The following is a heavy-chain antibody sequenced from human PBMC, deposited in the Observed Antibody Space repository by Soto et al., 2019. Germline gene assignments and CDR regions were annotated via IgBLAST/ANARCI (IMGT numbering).Heavy chain of an antibody. J-gene: IGHJ4*02. Sequence: GGSLRLSCAASGFTFSSYSMNWVRQAPGKGLEWVSHISSGSTTIYYADSVKGRFTISRDNAKNSLYLQMNSLRPEDTAVYYCARDPPDCSGGSCYSNYFDYWGQGTLVTVSS. CDR1: GFTFSSYS. CDR3: ARDPPDCSGGSCYSNYFDY. V-gene: IGHV3-48*01. CDR2: ISSGSTTI. D-gene: IGHD2-15*01.